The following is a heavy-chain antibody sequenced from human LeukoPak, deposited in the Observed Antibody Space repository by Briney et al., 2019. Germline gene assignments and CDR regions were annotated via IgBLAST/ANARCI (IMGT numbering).Heavy chain of an antibody. D-gene: IGHD2-2*01. J-gene: IGHJ4*02. CDR1: GFTFSSYA. CDR2: LSGSGAST. Sequence: PGGSLRLSCAASGFTFSSYAMTWVRQAPGKGLEWASALSGSGASTYYADSVKGRFTISRDNSKNTLYLQMNSLRAEDTAIYYCAKDIVVVPASTALWDYWGQGTLVTVSS. CDR3: AKDIVVVPASTALWDY. V-gene: IGHV3-23*01.